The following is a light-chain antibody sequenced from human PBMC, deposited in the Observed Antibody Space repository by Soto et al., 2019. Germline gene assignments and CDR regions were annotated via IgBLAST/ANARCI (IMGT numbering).Light chain of an antibody. CDR3: QQRSNWPYLT. CDR1: QSVSGY. V-gene: IGKV3-11*01. Sequence: EIVLTQSPDTLSLSPGDRATLSCRASQSVSGYLGWYQQQPGQAPRLLIYDASNGAYGAPARFRGSGSGTNFTLISASLEPEVFAVYYCQQRSNWPYLTFGGGTRV. CDR2: DAS. J-gene: IGKJ4*01.